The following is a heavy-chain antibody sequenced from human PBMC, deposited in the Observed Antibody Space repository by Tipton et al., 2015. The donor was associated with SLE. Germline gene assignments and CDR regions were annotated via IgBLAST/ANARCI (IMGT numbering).Heavy chain of an antibody. CDR3: ASETKLGTYYYYGMDV. CDR1: GFTFSSYG. D-gene: IGHD7-27*01. CDR2: ISYDGSNK. J-gene: IGHJ6*02. Sequence: SLRLSCAASGFTFSSYGMHWVRQAPGKGLEWVAVISYDGSNKYYADSVKGRFTISRDNSKNTLYLQMNSLRSEDTAVYYCASETKLGTYYYYGMDVWGQGTTVTVSS. V-gene: IGHV3-30*03.